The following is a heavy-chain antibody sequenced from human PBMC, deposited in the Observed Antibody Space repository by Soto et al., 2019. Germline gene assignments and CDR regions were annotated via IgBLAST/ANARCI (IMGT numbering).Heavy chain of an antibody. CDR3: ARDSGIAVADYYFDY. CDR1: GGTFSSYA. D-gene: IGHD6-19*01. Sequence: QVQLVQSGAEVNKPGSSVKVSCKASGGTFSSYAISWVRQAPGQGLEWMGGIIPIFGTANYAQKFQRRVTITADESTSTAYMEMSSLRSEDTAVYYCARDSGIAVADYYFDYWGQGTLVTVSS. CDR2: IIPIFGTA. J-gene: IGHJ4*02. V-gene: IGHV1-69*01.